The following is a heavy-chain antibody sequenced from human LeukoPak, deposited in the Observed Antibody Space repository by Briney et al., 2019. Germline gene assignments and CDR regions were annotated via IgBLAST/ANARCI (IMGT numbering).Heavy chain of an antibody. CDR2: IKSKTDGGTT. CDR3: WGALWFGGYYYSGMDV. CDR1: GFTFSNAW. J-gene: IGHJ6*04. Sequence: GGSLRRSSAASGFTFSNAWMSWVRPGPGKGREWVGRIKSKTDGGTTDYAARVKGRLTISRDASKNTLYLQMSSLRTEDTAVYYCWGALWFGGYYYSGMDVWGKGTTVTVSS. D-gene: IGHD3-10*01. V-gene: IGHV3-15*01.